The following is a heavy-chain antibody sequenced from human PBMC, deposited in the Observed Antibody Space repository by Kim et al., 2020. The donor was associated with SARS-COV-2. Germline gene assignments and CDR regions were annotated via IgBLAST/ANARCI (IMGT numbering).Heavy chain of an antibody. CDR2: ISSSSSYI. D-gene: IGHD6-13*01. Sequence: GGSLRLSCAASGFTFSSYSMNWVRQAPGKGLEWVSSISSSSSYIYYADSVKGRFTISRDNAKNSLYLQMNSLRAEDTAVYYCARDLDSSSWYPLDAFDIWGQGTMVTVSS. CDR3: ARDLDSSSWYPLDAFDI. CDR1: GFTFSSYS. V-gene: IGHV3-21*01. J-gene: IGHJ3*02.